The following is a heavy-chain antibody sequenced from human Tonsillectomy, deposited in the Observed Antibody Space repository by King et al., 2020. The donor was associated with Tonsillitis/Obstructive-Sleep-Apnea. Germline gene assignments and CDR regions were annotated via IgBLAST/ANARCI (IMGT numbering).Heavy chain of an antibody. D-gene: IGHD6-25*01. V-gene: IGHV3-64*01. J-gene: IGHJ3*02. CDR3: ATRLGDLSDAFDS. CDR1: GFTFSSYA. Sequence: VQLVESGGGLVQPGGSLRLSCAASGFTFSSYAMHWVRQAPGKGLEYVSAISSNGGSTYYANSVKGRFTISRDNSKNTLYLQMGSLRAEDMAVYYCATRLGDLSDAFDSWGQGTMVTVSS. CDR2: ISSNGGST.